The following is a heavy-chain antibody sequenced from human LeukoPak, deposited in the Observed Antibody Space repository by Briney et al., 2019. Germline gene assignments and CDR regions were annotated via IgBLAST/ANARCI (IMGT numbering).Heavy chain of an antibody. Sequence: QAGGSLRLSCAASGFTFSSYDMHWVRQATGKGLEWVSAIGTAGDTYYPGSVKGRFTISRENAKNSLYLQMNSLRAGDTAVYYCARAAAGLYYYGMDVWGQGTTVTVSS. CDR2: IGTAGDT. J-gene: IGHJ6*02. V-gene: IGHV3-13*01. CDR3: ARAAAGLYYYGMDV. D-gene: IGHD6-13*01. CDR1: GFTFSSYD.